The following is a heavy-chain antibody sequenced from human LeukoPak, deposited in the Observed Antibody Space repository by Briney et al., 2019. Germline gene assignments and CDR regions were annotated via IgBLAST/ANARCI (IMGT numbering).Heavy chain of an antibody. D-gene: IGHD3-16*02. V-gene: IGHV3-74*01. CDR3: ARELPMDDHVWGSYRYGAFDI. CDR2: INSDGSST. J-gene: IGHJ3*02. CDR1: GFTFSSYW. Sequence: GGSLRLSCAASGFTFSSYWMHWVRQAPGKGLVWVSRINSDGSSTSYADSVKGRFTISRDNAKNTLYLQMNSLRAEDTAVYYCARELPMDDHVWGSYRYGAFDIWGQGTMVTVSS.